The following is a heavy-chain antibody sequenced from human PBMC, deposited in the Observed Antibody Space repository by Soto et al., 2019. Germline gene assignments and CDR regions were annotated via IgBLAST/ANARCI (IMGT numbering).Heavy chain of an antibody. CDR3: ASVATYYDFWSGYYDPNNYFDY. V-gene: IGHV3-30-3*01. Sequence: QPGGSLRLSCAASGFTFSSYAMHWVRQAPGKGLEWVAVISYDGSNKYYADSVKGRFTISRDNSKNTLYLQMNSLTAEDTAVYYCASVATYYDFWSGYYDPNNYFDYWGQGTLVTVSS. CDR1: GFTFSSYA. D-gene: IGHD3-3*01. J-gene: IGHJ4*02. CDR2: ISYDGSNK.